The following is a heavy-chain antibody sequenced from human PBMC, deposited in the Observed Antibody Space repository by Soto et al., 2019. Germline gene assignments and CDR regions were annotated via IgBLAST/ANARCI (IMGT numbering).Heavy chain of an antibody. V-gene: IGHV1-46*01. J-gene: IGHJ5*02. D-gene: IGHD6-13*01. CDR2: INPMGGST. CDR1: GYTFINYY. CDR3: ARDLAAGDL. Sequence: QEQLVQSGAEVKEPGVSVKVSCKASGYTFINYYIHWVRQAPGQGLEWMAIINPMGGSTNYAQEFQGRVTLTSDTSTSTVYMELSSLRFEDTALFYCARDLAAGDLWGQGTLVTVSS.